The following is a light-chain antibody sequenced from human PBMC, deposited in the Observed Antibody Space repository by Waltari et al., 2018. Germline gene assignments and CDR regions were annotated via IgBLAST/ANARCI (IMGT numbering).Light chain of an antibody. J-gene: IGKJ2*03. Sequence: EIVLTQSPEFQSVTLKEKVTITCRASHSLGGRLHWYQQKPDQSPQILIMHAFPSYSGVPSRFSGSRSGTYFTLTIDGLEAEDASTYYCHHSDSLPYSFGQGTKLEIK. CDR2: HAF. CDR3: HHSDSLPYS. V-gene: IGKV6-21*01. CDR1: HSLGGR.